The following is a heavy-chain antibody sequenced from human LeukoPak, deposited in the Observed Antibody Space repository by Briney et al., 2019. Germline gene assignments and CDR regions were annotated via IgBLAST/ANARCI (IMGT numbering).Heavy chain of an antibody. V-gene: IGHV3-53*01. J-gene: IGHJ4*02. CDR3: ARDTRLNYDSGSYCLDY. CDR2: IYSGGGRT. CDR1: GFTVSSNY. D-gene: IGHD3-10*01. Sequence: GGSLRLSCAASGFTVSSNYMSWVRQAPGKGLEWVSVIYSGGGRTYYADSVKGRFTISRDNSKNTLYLKMNSLRAEDTAVYYCARDTRLNYDSGSYCLDYWGQGTLVTVSS.